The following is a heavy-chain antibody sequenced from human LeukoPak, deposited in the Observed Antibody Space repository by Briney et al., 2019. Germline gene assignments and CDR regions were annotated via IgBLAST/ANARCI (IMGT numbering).Heavy chain of an antibody. CDR3: ARDRGAVAGWAWNYYSYMDV. D-gene: IGHD6-19*01. V-gene: IGHV1-2*02. CDR1: GYTFTGYY. Sequence: ASVKVSCKASGYTFTGYYMHWVRQAPGQGLEWMGWINPNSGGTNYAQKFQGRVTMTRDTSISTAYMELSRLRSDDTAVYYCARDRGAVAGWAWNYYSYMDVWGKGPRSPSP. J-gene: IGHJ6*03. CDR2: INPNSGGT.